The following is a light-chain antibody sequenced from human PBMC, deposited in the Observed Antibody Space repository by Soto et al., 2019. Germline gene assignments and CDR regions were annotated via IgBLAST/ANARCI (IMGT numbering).Light chain of an antibody. CDR2: KAS. CDR1: QSISNW. CDR3: QQYYSYWT. V-gene: IGKV1-5*03. J-gene: IGKJ1*01. Sequence: DIQMTQSPSTLSASVGDRVIITCRASQSISNWLAWYQQKPGKAPNLLIYKASSLQSGVPSRFSGSGSGTDFTLTISCLQSEDFATYYCQQYYSYWTFGQGTKVDI.